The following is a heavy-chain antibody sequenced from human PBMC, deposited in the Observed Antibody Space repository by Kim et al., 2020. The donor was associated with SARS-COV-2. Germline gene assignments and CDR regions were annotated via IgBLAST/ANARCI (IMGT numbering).Heavy chain of an antibody. D-gene: IGHD6-13*01. V-gene: IGHV3-43*02. CDR2: ISGDGGST. Sequence: GGSLRLSCAASGFTFDDYAMHWVRQAPGKGLEWVSLISGDGGSTYYADSVKGRFTISRDNSKNSLYLQMNSLRTEDTALYYCAKDHLSQQQLVLYYYYYMDVWGKGTTVTVSS. CDR1: GFTFDDYA. J-gene: IGHJ6*03. CDR3: AKDHLSQQQLVLYYYYYMDV.